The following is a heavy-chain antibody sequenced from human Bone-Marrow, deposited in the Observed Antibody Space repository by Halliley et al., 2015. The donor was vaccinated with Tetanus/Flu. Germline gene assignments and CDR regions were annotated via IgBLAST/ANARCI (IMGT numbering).Heavy chain of an antibody. CDR3: ARGRGWLIDY. D-gene: IGHD3-22*01. Sequence: KGLGWVSVVYGGGTTYYADSVKGRFTISRDNSKNTLFLQMNSLRAEDTAVYYCARGRGWLIDYWGQGTLVTVSS. CDR2: VYGGGTT. J-gene: IGHJ4*02. V-gene: IGHV3-53*01.